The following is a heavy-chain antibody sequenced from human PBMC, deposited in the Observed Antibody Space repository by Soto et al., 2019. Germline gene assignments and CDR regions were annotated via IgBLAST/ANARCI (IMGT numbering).Heavy chain of an antibody. CDR2: ISGSGGST. J-gene: IGHJ5*02. D-gene: IGHD3-3*01. V-gene: IGHV3-23*01. CDR1: GFTFSSYA. Sequence: GVLRLSCAASGFTFSSYAMSWVRQAPGKGLEWVSAISGSGGSTYYADSVKGRFTISRDNSKNTLYLQMNSLRAEDTAVYYCAKLTSWSGRNWFDPWGQGTLVTVS. CDR3: AKLTSWSGRNWFDP.